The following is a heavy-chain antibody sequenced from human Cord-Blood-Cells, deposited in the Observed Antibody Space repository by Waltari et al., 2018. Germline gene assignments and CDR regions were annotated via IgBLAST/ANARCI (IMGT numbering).Heavy chain of an antibody. CDR1: GGSISSGSDY. D-gene: IGHD6-13*01. CDR2: IYTSGST. CDR3: ARTKYSSSWYWFDP. V-gene: IGHV4-61*09. Sequence: QVQLQESGPGLVKPSQTLSLTCTVAGGSISSGSDYWSWIRQPAGNGLEWIGYIYTSGSTNYNPSLKSRVTISVDTSKNQFSLKLSSVTAADTAVYYCARTKYSSSWYWFDPWGQGTLVTVSS. J-gene: IGHJ5*02.